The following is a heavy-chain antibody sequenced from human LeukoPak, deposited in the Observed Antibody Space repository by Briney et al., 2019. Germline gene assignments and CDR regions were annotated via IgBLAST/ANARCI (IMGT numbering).Heavy chain of an antibody. CDR1: GYTFTGYY. CDR2: LNPNSGDA. J-gene: IGHJ6*02. CDR3: AGAGFYYYGLDV. V-gene: IGHV1-2*02. Sequence: SVKVSCKAYGYTFTGYYIHWVRQAPGQGLEWMGMLNPNSGDANYAQKFQGRVTMTRDTSISTAYMELSRLRSDDTAVYYCAGAGFYYYGLDVWGQGTTVTVSS.